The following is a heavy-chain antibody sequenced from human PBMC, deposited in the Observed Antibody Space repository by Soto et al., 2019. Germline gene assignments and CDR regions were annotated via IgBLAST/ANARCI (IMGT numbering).Heavy chain of an antibody. CDR3: ARHEDIVVVPAASRFDP. CDR1: GGSISSSSYY. CDR2: IYYSGST. D-gene: IGHD2-2*01. J-gene: IGHJ5*02. Sequence: SETLSLTCTVSGGSISSSSYYWGWIRQPPGKGLEWIGSIYYSGSTYYNPSLKSRVTISVDTSKNQYSLKQNSETAADTSVYYCARHEDIVVVPAASRFDPWGQGTLVTVSS. V-gene: IGHV4-39*01.